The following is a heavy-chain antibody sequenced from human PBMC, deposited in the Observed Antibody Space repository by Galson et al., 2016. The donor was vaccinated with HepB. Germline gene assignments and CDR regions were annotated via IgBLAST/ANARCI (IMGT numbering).Heavy chain of an antibody. D-gene: IGHD1-26*01. CDR1: GNSFSNYA. Sequence: SVKVSCKASGNSFSNYAMHWVRQAPGQSLEWMGWINTGTGHTKYSEKFHDRVTLTRETSARTAYMALSSLRSEDTAVYFCARHALLGAKDFHNWGQGTLVTVS. J-gene: IGHJ4*02. V-gene: IGHV1-3*04. CDR3: ARHALLGAKDFHN. CDR2: INTGTGHT.